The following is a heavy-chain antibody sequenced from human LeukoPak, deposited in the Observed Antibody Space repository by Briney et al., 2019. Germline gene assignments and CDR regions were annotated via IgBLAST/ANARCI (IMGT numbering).Heavy chain of an antibody. D-gene: IGHD3-22*01. V-gene: IGHV3-30*02. CDR3: ARDRDSSGYYITPFDY. CDR1: GFTFSSYG. Sequence: PGGSLRLSCAAAGFTFSSYGMHWVRQAPGKGLEWVAFIRYDGSNKYYADSVKGRFTISRDNSKNTLYLQMNSLRAEDTAVYYCARDRDSSGYYITPFDYWGQGTLVTVSS. J-gene: IGHJ4*02. CDR2: IRYDGSNK.